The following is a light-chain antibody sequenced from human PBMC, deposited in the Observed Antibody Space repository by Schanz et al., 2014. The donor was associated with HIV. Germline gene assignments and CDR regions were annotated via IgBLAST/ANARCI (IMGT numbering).Light chain of an antibody. CDR1: SSDFGNSNF. J-gene: IGLJ3*02. Sequence: QSALTQPASVSGSPGQSITISCTGTSSDFGNSNFVSWYQQHPGKAPKLMIFEVTKRPSGVSYRFSGSKSGNTASLTISGLQAEDEGDYYCCSCTNTNTWVFGGGTKVTVL. CDR2: EVT. V-gene: IGLV2-14*02. CDR3: CSCTNTNTWV.